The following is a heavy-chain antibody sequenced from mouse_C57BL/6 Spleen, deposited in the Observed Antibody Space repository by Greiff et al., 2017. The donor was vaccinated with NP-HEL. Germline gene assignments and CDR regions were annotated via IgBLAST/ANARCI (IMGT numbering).Heavy chain of an antibody. Sequence: VQLKESGGGLVQPKGSLKLSCAASGFTFNTYAMHWVRQAPGKGLEWVARVRSKSSNYATYYADSVKDRFTISRDDSQSMLYLQMNNLKTEDTAMYYCVRAYYYGSSYVAWFAYWGQGTLVTVSA. CDR1: GFTFNTYA. J-gene: IGHJ3*01. CDR3: VRAYYYGSSYVAWFAY. D-gene: IGHD1-1*01. CDR2: VRSKSSNYAT. V-gene: IGHV10-3*01.